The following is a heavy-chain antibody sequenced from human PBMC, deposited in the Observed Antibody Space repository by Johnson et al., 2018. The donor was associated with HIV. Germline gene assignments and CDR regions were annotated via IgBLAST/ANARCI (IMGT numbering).Heavy chain of an antibody. J-gene: IGHJ3*01. V-gene: IGHV3-30*03. CDR3: GRERYSDILTGYDAFDV. CDR1: GFTFNKYG. Sequence: QVQLVESGGGVVQPGRSLRLSCAASGFTFNKYGMHWVRQAPGKGLEWVAVISYDGSNKYYAASVRGRSTISRDNCKNTLYLQMNRLRAEDTAVYYCGRERYSDILTGYDAFDVRCQGTMVTVCS. D-gene: IGHD3-9*01. CDR2: ISYDGSNK.